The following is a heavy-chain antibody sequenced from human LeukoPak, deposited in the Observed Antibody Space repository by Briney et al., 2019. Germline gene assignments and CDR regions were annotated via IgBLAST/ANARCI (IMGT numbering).Heavy chain of an antibody. Sequence: PSETLSLTCAVYGGSFSGYYWSWIRQPPGKGLEWIGEINHSGSTNYNPSLKSRVTISVDTSKNQFSLKLSSVTAADTAVYYCPLTTFGGVIGRMDVWGKGTTVTVSS. CDR3: PLTTFGGVIGRMDV. V-gene: IGHV4-34*01. CDR2: INHSGST. J-gene: IGHJ6*03. CDR1: GGSFSGYY. D-gene: IGHD3-16*02.